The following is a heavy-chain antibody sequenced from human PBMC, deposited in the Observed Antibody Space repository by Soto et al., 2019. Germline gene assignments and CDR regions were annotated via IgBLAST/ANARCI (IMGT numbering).Heavy chain of an antibody. D-gene: IGHD2-8*01. CDR3: AGRYCTNGVCYTNYYYYIDV. CDR1: GFTFSTYA. V-gene: IGHV3-23*01. J-gene: IGHJ6*03. Sequence: GGSLRLSCAASGFTFSTYAMSWVRQAPGKGLEWVSTITTSGGNTYYADSVQGRFTISRDNSKNTLFLQMNSLRAEDTAVYYCAGRYCTNGVCYTNYYYYIDVWGKGTTVTAP. CDR2: ITTSGGNT.